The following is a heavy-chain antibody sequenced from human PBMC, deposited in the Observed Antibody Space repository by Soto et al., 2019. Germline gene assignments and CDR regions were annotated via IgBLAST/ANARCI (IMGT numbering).Heavy chain of an antibody. V-gene: IGHV4-34*01. CDR3: ARVSGSYYYGMDV. CDR2: INHSGST. Sequence: SETLSLTCDVYGGSFSGYIWTWIRQTPGKGLEWIGEINHSGSTNYNPSLKSRVTISVDKSKNQFSLKLSSVTAADTAVYYCARVSGSYYYGMDVWGQGITVTVSS. CDR1: GGSFSGYI. D-gene: IGHD1-26*01. J-gene: IGHJ6*02.